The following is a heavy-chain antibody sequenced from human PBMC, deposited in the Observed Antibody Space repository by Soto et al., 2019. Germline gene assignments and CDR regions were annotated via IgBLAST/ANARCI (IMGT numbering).Heavy chain of an antibody. CDR1: SVSNAW. CDR2: IKCKTDGGTT. CDR3: TGYGFDY. D-gene: IGHD3-22*01. J-gene: IGHJ4*02. Sequence: SVSNAWMNWVRQAPGKGLEWVGRIKCKTDGGTTDYAAPVKGRFTISRDDSKNTLYLQMNSLKTEDTAVYYCTGYGFDYWGQGTLVTVSS. V-gene: IGHV3-15*07.